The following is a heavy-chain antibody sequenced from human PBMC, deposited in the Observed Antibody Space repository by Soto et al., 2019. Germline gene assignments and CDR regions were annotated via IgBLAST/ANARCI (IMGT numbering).Heavy chain of an antibody. CDR3: ARDQLSGRYFDY. D-gene: IGHD6-19*01. V-gene: IGHV4-4*07. Sequence: SETLSLTCTVSGGYISSYYWSWIRQPAGKGLAWIGRIYTSGSTNYNPSLKSRVTMSVDTSKNQFSLKLSSVTAADTAVYYCARDQLSGRYFDYWGQGTLVTVSS. J-gene: IGHJ4*02. CDR1: GGYISSYY. CDR2: IYTSGST.